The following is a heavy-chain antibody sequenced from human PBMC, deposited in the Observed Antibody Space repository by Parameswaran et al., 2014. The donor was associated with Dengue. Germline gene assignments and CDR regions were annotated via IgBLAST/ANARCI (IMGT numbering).Heavy chain of an antibody. D-gene: IGHD1-7*01. V-gene: IGHV4-39*01. J-gene: IGHJ3*02. CDR3: ANMMYNWNYRGAFDI. Sequence: VRQMPGKGLEWIGSIYYSGSTYYNPSLKSRVTISVDTSKNQFSLKLSSVTAADTAVYYCANMMYNWNYRGAFDIWAKGQWSPSPQ. CDR2: IYYSGST.